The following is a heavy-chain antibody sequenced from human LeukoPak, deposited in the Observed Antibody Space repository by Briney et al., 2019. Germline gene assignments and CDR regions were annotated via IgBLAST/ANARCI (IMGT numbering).Heavy chain of an antibody. Sequence: KPSETLSLTCTVSGGSISTYSWNWIRQPPGKGLEWIGRIYTSGTTNYNPSLGSRVTISVDTSINQLSLKLSSVTAADTAVYYCARRVQEARSIGSANWLDPWGQGILVTVSS. D-gene: IGHD3-10*01. J-gene: IGHJ5*02. CDR2: IYTSGTT. V-gene: IGHV4-4*09. CDR1: GGSISTYS. CDR3: ARRVQEARSIGSANWLDP.